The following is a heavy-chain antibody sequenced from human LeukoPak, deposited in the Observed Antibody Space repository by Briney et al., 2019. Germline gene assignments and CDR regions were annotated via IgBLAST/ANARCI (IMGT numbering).Heavy chain of an antibody. CDR3: ARRPGRITMVRGVIIPPYYFDY. J-gene: IGHJ4*02. CDR1: GSSISSSSYY. Sequence: SETLSLTCTVSGSSISSSSYYWGWIRQPPGKGLKWIGSIYYSGSTYYNPSLKSRVTISVDTSKNQFSLKLSSVTAADTAVYYYARRPGRITMVRGVIIPPYYFDYWGQGTLVTVSS. V-gene: IGHV4-39*01. D-gene: IGHD3-10*01. CDR2: IYYSGST.